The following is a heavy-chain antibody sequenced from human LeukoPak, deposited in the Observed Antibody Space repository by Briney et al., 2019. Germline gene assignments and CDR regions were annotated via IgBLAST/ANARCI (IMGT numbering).Heavy chain of an antibody. J-gene: IGHJ6*02. CDR1: GFSFCRYS. V-gene: IGHV3-21*01. CDR3: GGVYYGLDV. D-gene: IGHD3-10*01. Sequence: GGSLRLSCAASGFSFCRYSMDRVRHAPGKGLEWVSYIGSSSSFIYYADSVKGRFTISRDNAKNPLYLQMNSLRAEDTAVYFCGGVYYGLDVWGQGTTVTVSS. CDR2: IGSSSSFI.